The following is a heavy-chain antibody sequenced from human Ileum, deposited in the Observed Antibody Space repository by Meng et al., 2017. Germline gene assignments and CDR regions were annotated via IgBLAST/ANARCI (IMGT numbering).Heavy chain of an antibody. CDR1: GGSVSSNIAA. J-gene: IGHJ4*02. CDR3: ASGSGSLDY. CDR2: TYYRSKWYS. V-gene: IGHV6-1*02. Sequence: VQLQELGPVLLKPPQTLPLPCAVSGGSVSSNIAAWNWIRQSALRGLEWLGRTYYRSKWYSEYAVSVKSRISITPDTSKNQFSLQMNSVTPEDTAVYYCASGSGSLDYWGPGTLVTVSS. D-gene: IGHD3-3*01.